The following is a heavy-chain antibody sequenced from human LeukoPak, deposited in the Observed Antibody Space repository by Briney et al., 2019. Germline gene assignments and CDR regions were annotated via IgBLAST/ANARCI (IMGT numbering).Heavy chain of an antibody. J-gene: IGHJ6*04. D-gene: IGHD3-22*01. CDR2: IIPIFGTA. CDR3: ARNYYDSSGSDDLDV. V-gene: IGHV1-69*05. CDR1: GGTLSSYA. Sequence: SVKVSCKASGGTLSSYAISWVRQAPGQGLEWMGGIIPIFGTANYAQKFQGRVTITTDESTSTAYMKLSSLRSEDTAVYYCARNYYDSSGSDDLDVWGKGTTVTVSS.